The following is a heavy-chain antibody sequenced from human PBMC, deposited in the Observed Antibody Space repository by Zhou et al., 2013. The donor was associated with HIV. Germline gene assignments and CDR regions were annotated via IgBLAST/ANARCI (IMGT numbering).Heavy chain of an antibody. D-gene: IGHD2-2*01. CDR3: ARCRVVVDRGGYYYYMDV. CDR1: GDTFSSSA. Sequence: QVQLVQSGAEVKKPGSSVKVSCKASGDTFSSSAISWVRQAPGQGLEWVGGIIPLFGTTKYAQKFQGRVTTTTDETTTTAFMELSSLRSEDTAVYYCARCRVVVDRGGYYYYMDVWGKGTTVTVSS. V-gene: IGHV1-69*05. J-gene: IGHJ6*03. CDR2: IIPLFGTT.